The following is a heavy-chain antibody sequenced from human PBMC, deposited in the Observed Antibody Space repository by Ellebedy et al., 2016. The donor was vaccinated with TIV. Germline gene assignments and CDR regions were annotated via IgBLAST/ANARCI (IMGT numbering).Heavy chain of an antibody. CDR3: AEDGVY. D-gene: IGHD2-15*01. J-gene: IGHJ4*02. Sequence: SETLSLXXTVSGGSISSYYWSWIRQPPGKGLEWIGYVYYSGSTNYNPSLKSRVTISVDTSKNQFSLKLSSVTAADTAVYYCAEDGVYWGQGTLVTVSS. CDR1: GGSISSYY. CDR2: VYYSGST. V-gene: IGHV4-59*12.